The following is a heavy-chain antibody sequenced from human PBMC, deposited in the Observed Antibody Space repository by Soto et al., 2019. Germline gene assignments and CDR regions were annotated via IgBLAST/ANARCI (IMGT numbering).Heavy chain of an antibody. CDR1: GDSINSYY. D-gene: IGHD2-15*01. J-gene: IGHJ4*02. Sequence: QVQLQESGPGLVKPSETLSLTCTVSGDSINSYYWSWIRQPPGKGLEWIAYIYFTGTTKYNPSLKSRVTISLDTSKNQFSLKLSSVTAADTAVYYCARGSSPYCSGGRCYSLDYWGQGTLVTGSS. CDR2: IYFTGTT. V-gene: IGHV4-59*01. CDR3: ARGSSPYCSGGRCYSLDY.